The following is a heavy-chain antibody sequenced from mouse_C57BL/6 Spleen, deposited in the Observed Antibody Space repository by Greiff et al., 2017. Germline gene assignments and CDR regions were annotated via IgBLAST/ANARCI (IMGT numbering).Heavy chain of an antibody. CDR1: GFTFTDYY. CDR2: IRNKANGYTT. CDR3: ARYNYEYGWFAY. D-gene: IGHD2-4*01. Sequence: EVKLVESGGGLVQPGGSLSLSCAASGFTFTDYYMSWVRQPPGKALEWVCFIRNKANGYTTEYSAYVKGLFTISRDNYQSILYLQMNALGAEDSATYYCARYNYEYGWFAYWGQGTLVTVSA. V-gene: IGHV7-3*01. J-gene: IGHJ3*01.